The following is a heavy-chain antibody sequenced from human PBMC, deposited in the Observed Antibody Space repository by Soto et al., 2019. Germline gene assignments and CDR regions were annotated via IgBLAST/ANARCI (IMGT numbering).Heavy chain of an antibody. V-gene: IGHV3-73*01. CDR2: IRSKANSYAT. CDR3: TSDCTNGVCYTPIEGYYYYYGMDV. Sequence: PGGSLRLSCAASGFTFSGSAMHWVRQASGKGLEWVGRIRSKANSYATAYAASVKGRFTISRDDSKNTAYLQMNSLKTEDTAVYYCTSDCTNGVCYTPIEGYYYYYGMDVWGQGTTVTVSS. J-gene: IGHJ6*02. D-gene: IGHD2-8*01. CDR1: GFTFSGSA.